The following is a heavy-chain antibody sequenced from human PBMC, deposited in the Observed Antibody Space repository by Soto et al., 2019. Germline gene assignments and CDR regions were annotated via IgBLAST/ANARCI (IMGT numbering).Heavy chain of an antibody. V-gene: IGHV3-33*01. CDR1: GFIFSAYG. J-gene: IGHJ4*02. Sequence: QGQLVESGGGVVQPGGSLRLSCAASGFIFSAYGIHWVRQAPGKGLEWVAIVWNDGINKYYADSVKGRFTISRDNAKNSLYLQMNSLRAEDTAVYYCARDLGYYDSSGYFDYWGQGTLVTVSS. CDR2: VWNDGINK. CDR3: ARDLGYYDSSGYFDY. D-gene: IGHD3-22*01.